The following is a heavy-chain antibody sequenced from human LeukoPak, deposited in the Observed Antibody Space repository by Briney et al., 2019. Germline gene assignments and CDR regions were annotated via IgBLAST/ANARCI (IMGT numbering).Heavy chain of an antibody. D-gene: IGHD3-16*01. Sequence: GASVKVSCKASGYTFTSYDINWVRQATGQGLEWMGWMNPNSGNTGYAQKFQGRVTITRNTSISTAYMELSSLRSEDTAVYYCASYYDYVSSTPPDYWGQGTLVTVSS. V-gene: IGHV1-8*03. CDR1: GYTFTSYD. CDR3: ASYYDYVSSTPPDY. J-gene: IGHJ4*02. CDR2: MNPNSGNT.